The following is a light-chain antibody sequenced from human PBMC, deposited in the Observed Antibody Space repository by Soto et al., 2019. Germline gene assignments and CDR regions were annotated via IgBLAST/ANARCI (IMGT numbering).Light chain of an antibody. CDR3: QQANSFLALT. CDR2: AAS. CDR1: QGINSW. J-gene: IGKJ4*01. V-gene: IGKV1-12*01. Sequence: DIQMTQSPSSVSASVGDRVTITCRASQGINSWLAWYQQKPGKVPKLLISAASSLQSGVPSRFSGSGSGTDFTLTISNLQPEDFATYYCQQANSFLALTFGGGTKVEIK.